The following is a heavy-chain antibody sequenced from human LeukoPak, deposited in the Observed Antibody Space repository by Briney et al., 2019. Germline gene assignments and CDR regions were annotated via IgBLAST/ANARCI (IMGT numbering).Heavy chain of an antibody. CDR2: INHSGST. Sequence: PSETLSLTCAVYGGSFSGYYWSWIRQPPGKGLEWIGEINHSGSTNYNPSLKSRVTISVDTSKNQFSLKLSSVTAADTAVYYCAKGDHGIAVAARWVAEYFQHWGQGTLVTVSS. CDR3: AKGDHGIAVAARWVAEYFQH. J-gene: IGHJ1*01. CDR1: GGSFSGYY. D-gene: IGHD6-19*01. V-gene: IGHV4-34*01.